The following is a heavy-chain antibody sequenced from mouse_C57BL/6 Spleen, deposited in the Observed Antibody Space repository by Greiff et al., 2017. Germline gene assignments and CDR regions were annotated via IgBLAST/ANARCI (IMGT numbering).Heavy chain of an antibody. CDR2: IYPRSGNT. Sequence: VKLVESGAELARPGASVKLSCKASGYTFTSYGISWVKQRTGQGLEWIGEIYPRSGNTYYNEKFKGKATLTADKSSSTAYMELRSLTSEDSAVYFCARWDSSGSWFAYWGQGTLVTVSA. J-gene: IGHJ3*01. CDR3: ARWDSSGSWFAY. D-gene: IGHD3-2*02. V-gene: IGHV1-81*01. CDR1: GYTFTSYG.